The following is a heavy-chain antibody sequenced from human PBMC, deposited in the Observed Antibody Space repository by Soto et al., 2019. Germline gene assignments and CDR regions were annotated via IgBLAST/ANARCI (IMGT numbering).Heavy chain of an antibody. V-gene: IGHV5-51*01. CDR1: GYDFSTHW. CDR3: ARHQQQLSHYYGMDV. D-gene: IGHD6-13*01. Sequence: PGESLKISCKASGYDFSTHWIGWVRHMPGKGLQWMAIIYPSDSDTKYSPSFQGQVTISADKSISTAYLQWSSLKASDTAMYYCARHQQQLSHYYGMDVWGQGTTVTV. J-gene: IGHJ6*02. CDR2: IYPSDSDT.